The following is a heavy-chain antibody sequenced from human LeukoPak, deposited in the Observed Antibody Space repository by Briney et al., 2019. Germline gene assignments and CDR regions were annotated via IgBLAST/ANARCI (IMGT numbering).Heavy chain of an antibody. D-gene: IGHD3-10*01. V-gene: IGHV3-74*01. J-gene: IGHJ4*02. Sequence: GGSLRLSCAASGFTFTSYWMHWVRQAPGKGLVWVSRINSDGSSTVYADSVEGRFSISRDNAKNTLYLQMNSLRAEDTAVYYCACGSGSFFDSWGQGTLVTVSS. CDR3: ACGSGSFFDS. CDR1: GFTFTSYW. CDR2: INSDGSST.